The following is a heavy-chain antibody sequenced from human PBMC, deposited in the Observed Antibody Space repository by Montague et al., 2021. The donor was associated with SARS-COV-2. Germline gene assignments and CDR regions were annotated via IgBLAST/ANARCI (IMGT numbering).Heavy chain of an antibody. CDR1: VFSLTTPGVS. Sequence: PALVKPTQTLTLTCSFSVFSLTTPGVSVGWIRQPPGRALEWLALXDWPHDQYYSSSLGTRLTISPGTSKSRVVLTLTNVDTVDTATYYCARNRLSVFDFWGQGTLVTVSS. V-gene: IGHV2-70*01. CDR3: ARNRLSVFDF. CDR2: XDWPHDQ. J-gene: IGHJ4*02. D-gene: IGHD2/OR15-2a*01.